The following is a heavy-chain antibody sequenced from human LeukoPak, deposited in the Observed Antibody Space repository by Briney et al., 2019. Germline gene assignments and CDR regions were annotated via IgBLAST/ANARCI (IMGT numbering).Heavy chain of an antibody. CDR2: IKQDGSEK. Sequence: GGSLRLSCAVSGFTFSNYWMRWVRQAPGKGLEWVANIKQDGSEKYYVDSVKGRFTISRDNAKNSLYLQMNSLRAEDTAVYYCARVQARYYDSSGYSDYWGQGTLVTVPS. J-gene: IGHJ4*02. V-gene: IGHV3-7*04. CDR3: ARVQARYYDSSGYSDY. CDR1: GFTFSNYW. D-gene: IGHD3-22*01.